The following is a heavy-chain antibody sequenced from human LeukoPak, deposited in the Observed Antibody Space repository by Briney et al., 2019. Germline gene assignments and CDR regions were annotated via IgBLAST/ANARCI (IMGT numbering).Heavy chain of an antibody. Sequence: GGSLRLSCSVSGFTFSSFAMHWVRQAPGKGLQYVSGISSDGGSTYHADSVKDRFTISRDNSKNTLHLQMNSLRAEDTAVYYCARGRAANYYYYDGLDFWGQGTTVTVSS. V-gene: IGHV3-64*04. CDR1: GFTFSSFA. D-gene: IGHD6-25*01. CDR3: ARGRAANYYYYDGLDF. CDR2: ISSDGGST. J-gene: IGHJ6*02.